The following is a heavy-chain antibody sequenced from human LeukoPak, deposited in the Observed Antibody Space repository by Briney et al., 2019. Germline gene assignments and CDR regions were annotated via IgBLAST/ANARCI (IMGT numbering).Heavy chain of an antibody. CDR2: ISSSGNSI. J-gene: IGHJ4*02. V-gene: IGHV3-48*04. CDR3: ARDKDYYDSSGDFDY. D-gene: IGHD3-22*01. CDR1: GFTFSSYS. Sequence: GGSLRLSCAASGFTFSSYSMNWVRQAPGKGLQWVSYISSSGNSIYYADSVKGRFTISRDNAKNSLYLQMNSLRAEDTAVYYCARDKDYYDSSGDFDYWGQGTLVTVSS.